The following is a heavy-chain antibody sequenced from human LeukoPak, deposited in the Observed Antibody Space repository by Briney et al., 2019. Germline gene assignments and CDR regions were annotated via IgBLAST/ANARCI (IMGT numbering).Heavy chain of an antibody. CDR2: INHSGST. V-gene: IGHV4-34*01. CDR1: GGSFSGHY. D-gene: IGHD3-3*01. Sequence: SETLSLTCAVYGGSFSGHYWSWIRQPPGKGLEWIGEINHSGSTNYNPSLKSRVTISVDTSKNQFSLKLSSVTAADTAVYYCARGRLDQYYDFWSGYYSYYYYYMDVWGKGTAVTVSS. CDR3: ARGRLDQYYDFWSGYYSYYYYYMDV. J-gene: IGHJ6*03.